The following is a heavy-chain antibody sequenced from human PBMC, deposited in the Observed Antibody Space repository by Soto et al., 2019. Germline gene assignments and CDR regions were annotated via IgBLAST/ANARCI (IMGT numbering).Heavy chain of an antibody. Sequence: ASVKVSCKASGYTFTSYAMHWVRQAPGQRLEWMGWINAGNGNTKYSQKFQGRVTITRDTSASTAYMELSSLRSEDTAVYYCASSPEAPYGDFYYYMDVWGKGTTVTVSS. V-gene: IGHV1-3*01. D-gene: IGHD4-17*01. CDR3: ASSPEAPYGDFYYYMDV. CDR2: INAGNGNT. CDR1: GYTFTSYA. J-gene: IGHJ6*03.